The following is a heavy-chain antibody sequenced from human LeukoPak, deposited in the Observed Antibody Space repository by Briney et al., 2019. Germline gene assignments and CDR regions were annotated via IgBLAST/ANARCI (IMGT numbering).Heavy chain of an antibody. CDR1: GFTFSDYS. D-gene: IGHD5-24*01. V-gene: IGHV3-11*01. CDR2: ITGRSHTI. J-gene: IGHJ4*02. Sequence: GGSLRLSCAASGFTFSDYSMSWIRQAPGKGLEWISYITGRSHTIYYADSVKGRFTISRDNAKNSLYLQMNSLGVEDTAVYYCVEVTNNYNYYFDYWGQGTLDIVSS. CDR3: VEVTNNYNYYFDY.